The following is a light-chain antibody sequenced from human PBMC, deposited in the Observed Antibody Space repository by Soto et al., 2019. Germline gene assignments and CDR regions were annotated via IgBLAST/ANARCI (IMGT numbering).Light chain of an antibody. CDR1: SRDVGIYNL. CDR3: CSYAGSSTYV. J-gene: IGLJ1*01. CDR2: EDT. Sequence: LTQPASVSGSPGQSITISCTGTSRDVGIYNLVSWYQLHPGKVPKLIIYEDTKRPSGISSRFSGSESGITAFLTISGLQAEDEADYYCCSYAGSSTYVFGTGTKVTV. V-gene: IGLV2-23*01.